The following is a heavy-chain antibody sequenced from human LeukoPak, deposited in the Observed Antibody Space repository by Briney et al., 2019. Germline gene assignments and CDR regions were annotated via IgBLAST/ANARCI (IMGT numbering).Heavy chain of an antibody. Sequence: SETLSLTCTVSGGSISSYYWSWIRQPPGKGLEWIGEINHSGSTNYNPSLKSRVTISVDTSKNQFSLKLSSVTAADTAVYYCARVGAYYDFWSGSKRWFDPWGQGTLVTVSS. CDR3: ARVGAYYDFWSGSKRWFDP. J-gene: IGHJ5*02. D-gene: IGHD3-3*01. V-gene: IGHV4-34*01. CDR1: GGSISSYY. CDR2: INHSGST.